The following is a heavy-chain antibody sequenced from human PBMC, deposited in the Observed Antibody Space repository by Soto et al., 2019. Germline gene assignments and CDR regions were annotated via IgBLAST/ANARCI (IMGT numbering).Heavy chain of an antibody. D-gene: IGHD3-22*01. CDR1: GYTFTDYY. J-gene: IGHJ6*02. CDR2: INPNTGGT. Sequence: ASVKVSCKASGYTFTDYYLHWVRQAPGQGLEWMGWINPNTGGTKYVQKFQGRVTMTRDTSISTAYMELSGLRSDDTAVYFCARDWYYFDSSGYYKPVYYYYYGLDVWGQGTTVTVSS. V-gene: IGHV1-2*02. CDR3: ARDWYYFDSSGYYKPVYYYYYGLDV.